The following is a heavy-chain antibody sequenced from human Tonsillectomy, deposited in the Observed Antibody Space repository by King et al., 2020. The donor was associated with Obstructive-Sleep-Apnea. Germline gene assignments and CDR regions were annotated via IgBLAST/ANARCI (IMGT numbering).Heavy chain of an antibody. CDR2: INSDGSST. J-gene: IGHJ4*02. V-gene: IGHV3-74*01. CDR3: ARELYGDYGYDY. D-gene: IGHD4-17*01. CDR1: GFTFTRHW. Sequence: DVQLVESGGGLVQPGGSLRLSCAASGFTFTRHWMHWVRQAPGKGLVWVSRINSDGSSTSYADSVKGRFTIPRDNAKNTLYLQMNSLRVEDTSVYYCARELYGDYGYDYWGQGTQVTVSS.